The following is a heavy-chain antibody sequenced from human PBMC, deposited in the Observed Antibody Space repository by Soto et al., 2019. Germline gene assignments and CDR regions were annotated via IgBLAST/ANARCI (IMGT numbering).Heavy chain of an antibody. Sequence: QVQLQESGPGLVKPSETLSLTRTVSGGSISSYYWSWIRQPPGKGLEWIGYIYYSGSTNYNPSLKSRVTISVDTSKNQFSLKLSSVTAADTAVYYCARSWEYSGLPYYYYMDVWGKGTTVTVSS. CDR2: IYYSGST. CDR3: ARSWEYSGLPYYYYMDV. J-gene: IGHJ6*03. CDR1: GGSISSYY. D-gene: IGHD5-12*01. V-gene: IGHV4-59*01.